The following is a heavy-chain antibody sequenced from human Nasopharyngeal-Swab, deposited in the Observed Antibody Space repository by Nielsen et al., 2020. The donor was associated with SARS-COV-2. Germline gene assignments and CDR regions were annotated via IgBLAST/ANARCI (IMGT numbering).Heavy chain of an antibody. CDR1: GFTFSSYA. CDR3: ARGYSGSYYSPFDC. J-gene: IGHJ4*02. Sequence: GESLKISCAASGFTFSSYAMHWVRQAPGKGLEWVAVISYDGSNKYYADSVKGRFTISRDNSKNTLYLQMNSLRAEDTAVYYCARGYSGSYYSPFDCWGQGTLVTVSS. D-gene: IGHD1-26*01. V-gene: IGHV3-30-3*01. CDR2: ISYDGSNK.